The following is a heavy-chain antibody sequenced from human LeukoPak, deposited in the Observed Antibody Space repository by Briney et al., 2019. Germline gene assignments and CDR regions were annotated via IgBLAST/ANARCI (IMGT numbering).Heavy chain of an antibody. J-gene: IGHJ3*02. CDR1: GFTVSSNY. CDR3: AREPLDCNGGSCFGGDTAFDI. V-gene: IGHV3-53*01. CDR2: IYSGGST. D-gene: IGHD2-15*01. Sequence: GGSLRLSCAASGFTVSSNYMSWVRQAPGKGLEWVSVIYSGGSTYYADSVKGRFTISRDNSKNTLYLQMNSLRAEDTAVYYCAREPLDCNGGSCFGGDTAFDIWGQGTMVSVSS.